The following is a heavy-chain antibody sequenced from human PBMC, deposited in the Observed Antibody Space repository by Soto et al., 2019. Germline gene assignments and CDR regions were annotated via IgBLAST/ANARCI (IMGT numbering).Heavy chain of an antibody. CDR3: ARHRGTTGTTGGDGLDV. CDR2: IYYTGST. CDR1: GASVNTGDYY. J-gene: IGHJ6*02. Sequence: QVQLQESGPGLLKPSETLSLTCTVSGASVNTGDYYWSWIRQPPGKVLEWFGYIYYTGSTNYNPSLKSRVTIAVDTSMIQFSLKRGSVTAADTAFYYCARHRGTTGTTGGDGLDVWGQGTTVTVSS. V-gene: IGHV4-61*08. D-gene: IGHD1-1*01.